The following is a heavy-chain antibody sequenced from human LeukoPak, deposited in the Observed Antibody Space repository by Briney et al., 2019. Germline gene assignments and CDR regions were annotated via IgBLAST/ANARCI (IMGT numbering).Heavy chain of an antibody. J-gene: IGHJ4*02. CDR3: ARGILAAAGTGFDY. D-gene: IGHD6-13*01. CDR1: GFTVSSNY. CDR2: IYSGGST. Sequence: GGSLRLSCAASGFTVSSNYMNWVRQAPGKGLEWVSVIYSGGSTYYADSVKGRFTISRDHSKNTLYVQMNSLRAEDTAIYYYARGILAAAGTGFDYWGQGTLVTVSS. V-gene: IGHV3-53*01.